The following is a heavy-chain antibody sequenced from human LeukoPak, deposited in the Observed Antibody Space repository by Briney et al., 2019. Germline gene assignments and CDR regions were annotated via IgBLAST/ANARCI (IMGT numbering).Heavy chain of an antibody. J-gene: IGHJ4*02. CDR3: ARASGDTAMVTSPDYFDY. Sequence: SETLSLTCTVSGGSISSYYWSWIRQPPGKGLEWSGYIYYSGSTNYNPSLKSRVTISVDTSKNQFSLKLSSVTAADTAVYYCARASGDTAMVTSPDYFDYWGQGTLVTVSS. D-gene: IGHD5-18*01. CDR1: GGSISSYY. V-gene: IGHV4-59*01. CDR2: IYYSGST.